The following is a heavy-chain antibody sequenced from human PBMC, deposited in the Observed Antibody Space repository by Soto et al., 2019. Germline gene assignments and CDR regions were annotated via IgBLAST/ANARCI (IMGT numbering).Heavy chain of an antibody. D-gene: IGHD4-17*01. CDR3: ARDGGSACSYYYGMEV. J-gene: IGHJ6*02. CDR1: GYSFTSYW. CDR2: IYPCDSDT. V-gene: IGHV5-51*01. Sequence: GESLKISCKGSGYSFTSYWIGWVRQIPWKGLEWMGIIYPCDSDTRYSPSLKGQVPISADKSISTAYLQWSSLKASDTAMYYCARDGGSACSYYYGMEVWGQGTPVTVSS.